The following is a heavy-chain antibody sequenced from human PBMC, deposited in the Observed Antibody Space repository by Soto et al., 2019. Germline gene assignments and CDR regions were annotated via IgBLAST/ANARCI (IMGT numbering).Heavy chain of an antibody. CDR2: ISGSGGST. J-gene: IGHJ4*02. CDR3: AKSVIRGLYVWGSYPDY. V-gene: IGHV3-23*01. CDR1: GFTFSSYA. D-gene: IGHD3-16*02. Sequence: GGSLRLSCAASGFTFSSYAMSWVRQAPGKGLEWVSAISGSGGSTYYADSVKGRFTISRDNSKNTLYLQMNSLRAEDTAVYYCAKSVIRGLYVWGSYPDYWGQGTLVTVSS.